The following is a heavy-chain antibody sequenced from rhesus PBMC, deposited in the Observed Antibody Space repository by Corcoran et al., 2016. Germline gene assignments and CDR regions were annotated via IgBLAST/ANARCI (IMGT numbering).Heavy chain of an antibody. J-gene: IGHJ4*01. CDR2: ISGSNSST. Sequence: QVQLQESGPGLVKPSETLSLTCAVSGGSISSSNWWSWIRQPPGKGLEWIGVISGSNSSTYYDPSLKSRVTISKDTSKNQFSLKLGSVTAADTAVYYCGVQWVHSAFDYWGQGVLVTVSS. D-gene: IGHD5-24*01. CDR3: GVQWVHSAFDY. V-gene: IGHV4-65*02. CDR1: GGSISSSNW.